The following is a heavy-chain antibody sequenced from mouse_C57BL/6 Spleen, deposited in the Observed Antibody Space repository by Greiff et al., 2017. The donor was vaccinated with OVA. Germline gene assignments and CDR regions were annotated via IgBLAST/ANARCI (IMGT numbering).Heavy chain of an antibody. J-gene: IGHJ3*01. CDR2: IYPGSGST. D-gene: IGHD1-1*01. V-gene: IGHV1-55*01. Sequence: QVQLQPGAELVKPGASVKMSCKASGYTFTSYWITWVKQRPGQGLEWIGDIYPGSGSTNYNEKFKSKATLTVDTSSSTAYMQLSSLTSEDSAVYYCARKYGSTGFAYWGQGTLVTVSA. CDR3: ARKYGSTGFAY. CDR1: GYTFTSYW.